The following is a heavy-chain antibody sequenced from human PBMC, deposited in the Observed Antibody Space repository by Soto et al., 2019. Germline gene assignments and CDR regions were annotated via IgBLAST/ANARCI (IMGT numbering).Heavy chain of an antibody. D-gene: IGHD6-13*01. V-gene: IGHV4-59*01. CDR1: GGSISSYY. Sequence: SETLSLTCTVSGGSISSYYWGWIRQPPGKGLEWIGYIYYSGSTNYNPSLKSRVTISVDTSKNQFSLKLSSVTAADTAVYYCARAWMEYSSSWYGWFDPWGQGTLVTVSS. J-gene: IGHJ5*02. CDR2: IYYSGST. CDR3: ARAWMEYSSSWYGWFDP.